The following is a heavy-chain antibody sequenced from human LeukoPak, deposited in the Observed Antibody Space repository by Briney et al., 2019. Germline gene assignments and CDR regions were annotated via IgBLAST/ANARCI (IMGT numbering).Heavy chain of an antibody. CDR3: AKVEGYDYVWGSYRPNYFDY. D-gene: IGHD3-16*02. V-gene: IGHV3-30*02. Sequence: GGSLRLSCAASGFTFSSYGMHWVRQAPGKGLEWVAFIRYDGSNKYYADSVKGRFTISRDNSKNTLYLQMNSLRAEDTAVYYWAKVEGYDYVWGSYRPNYFDYWGQGTLVTVSS. J-gene: IGHJ4*02. CDR1: GFTFSSYG. CDR2: IRYDGSNK.